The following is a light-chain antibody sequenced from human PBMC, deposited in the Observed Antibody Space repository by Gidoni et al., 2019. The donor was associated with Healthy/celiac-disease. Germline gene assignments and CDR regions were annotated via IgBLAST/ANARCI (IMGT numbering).Light chain of an antibody. V-gene: IGKV1-39*01. CDR1: QSISSY. CDR2: AAS. Sequence: DIQMTQSPSSLSASVGDRVTITCRASQSISSYLNWYQQKPVKAPKLLIYAASSLQSGVPSRFSGSGSGTDFTLTISSLQPEDFATYYCQQSYSTPPFFGPGTKVDIK. CDR3: QQSYSTPPF. J-gene: IGKJ3*01.